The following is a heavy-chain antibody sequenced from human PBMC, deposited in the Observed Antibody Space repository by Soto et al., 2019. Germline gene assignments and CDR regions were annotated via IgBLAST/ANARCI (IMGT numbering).Heavy chain of an antibody. D-gene: IGHD6-13*01. J-gene: IGHJ5*02. Sequence: ASVKVSCKASGYTFTGYYMHWVRQAPGQGLEWMGWINPNSGGTNYAQKFQGRVTMTRDTSISTAYMELSRLRSDDTAVYYCARVVVRSWYRDMNWFDPSGQGTLVTVSS. CDR1: GYTFTGYY. CDR3: ARVVVRSWYRDMNWFDP. V-gene: IGHV1-2*02. CDR2: INPNSGGT.